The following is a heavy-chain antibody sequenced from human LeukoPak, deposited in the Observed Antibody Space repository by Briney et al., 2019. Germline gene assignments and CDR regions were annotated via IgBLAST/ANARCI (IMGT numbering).Heavy chain of an antibody. V-gene: IGHV4-34*01. J-gene: IGHJ3*02. CDR1: GGSFSGYY. CDR3: ARGKAESRVQAYIGRAFDI. D-gene: IGHD3-16*01. Sequence: SETLSLPCAVYGGSFSGYYWSWIRQPPGKGLEWIGEINHSGSINYNPSLKSRVTISVDTSKNQFSLKLSSVTAADTAVYYCARGKAESRVQAYIGRAFDIWGQGTMVTVSS. CDR2: INHSGSI.